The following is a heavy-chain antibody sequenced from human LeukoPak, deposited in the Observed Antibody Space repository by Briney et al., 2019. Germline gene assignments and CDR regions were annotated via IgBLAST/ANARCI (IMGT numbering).Heavy chain of an antibody. D-gene: IGHD1-26*01. V-gene: IGHV1-69*01. J-gene: IGHJ4*02. CDR1: GGTFSSYA. CDR3: ARDEVVGALFDY. Sequence: SVKVSCKASGGTFSSYAISWMRQAPGQGLEWMGGIIPIFGTANYAQKFQGRVTITADESTSTAYMELSSLRSEDTAVYYCARDEVVGALFDYWGQGTLVTVSS. CDR2: IIPIFGTA.